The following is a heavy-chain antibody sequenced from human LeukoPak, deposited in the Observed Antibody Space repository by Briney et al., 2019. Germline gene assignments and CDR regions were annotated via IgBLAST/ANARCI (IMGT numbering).Heavy chain of an antibody. CDR2: IYSGGST. D-gene: IGHD6-6*01. J-gene: IGHJ4*02. V-gene: IGHV3-53*01. Sequence: GGSLRLSCAASGCTVSSNYMTWVRQAPGKGLEWISLIYSGGSTYYADSVKGRFTISRDNSKNTLYLQMNSLRAEDTAVYYCAAYSSCDYWGQGTLVTVSS. CDR1: GCTVSSNY. CDR3: AAYSSCDY.